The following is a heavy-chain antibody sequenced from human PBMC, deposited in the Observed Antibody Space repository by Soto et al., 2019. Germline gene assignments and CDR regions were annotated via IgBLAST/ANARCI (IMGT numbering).Heavy chain of an antibody. J-gene: IGHJ6*04. CDR2: ITGRGGST. V-gene: IGHV3-23*01. Sequence: SLRLSCAASGFTFIGYAMNWVRQAPGKGLDWVSVITGRGGSTYYADSVKGRFTVSRDNSKNTLYLQMNGLRDEETAVYYCAKDLYTSSSEWRYYLGSDVWGKGPTVTVSS. CDR1: GFTFIGYA. CDR3: AKDLYTSSSEWRYYLGSDV. D-gene: IGHD6-6*01.